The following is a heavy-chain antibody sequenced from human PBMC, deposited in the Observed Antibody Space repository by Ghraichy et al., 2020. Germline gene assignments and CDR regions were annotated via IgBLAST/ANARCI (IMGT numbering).Heavy chain of an antibody. CDR2: ISYDGSNK. J-gene: IGHJ3*02. Sequence: GGSLRLSCAASGFTFSSYAMHWVRQAPGKGLEWVAVISYDGSNKYYADSVKGRFTISRDNSKNTLYLQMNSLRAEDTAVYYCASQPVYYDSSPESGFDIWGQGTMVTVSS. CDR1: GFTFSSYA. CDR3: ASQPVYYDSSPESGFDI. D-gene: IGHD3-22*01. V-gene: IGHV3-30*04.